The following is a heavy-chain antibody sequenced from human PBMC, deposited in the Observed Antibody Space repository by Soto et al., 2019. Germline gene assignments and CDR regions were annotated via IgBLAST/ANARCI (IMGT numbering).Heavy chain of an antibody. Sequence: SETLSLTCTVSGGSISPYYWSWIRQPPGKGLEWVGYIYYGGSTSYNPSLKSRVTISLDTSKNQISLKLRSVTAADTAVYYCASMGYHYGSGSYPLDYWGQGTLVTVSS. CDR2: IYYGGST. CDR3: ASMGYHYGSGSYPLDY. D-gene: IGHD3-10*01. J-gene: IGHJ4*02. CDR1: GGSISPYY. V-gene: IGHV4-59*08.